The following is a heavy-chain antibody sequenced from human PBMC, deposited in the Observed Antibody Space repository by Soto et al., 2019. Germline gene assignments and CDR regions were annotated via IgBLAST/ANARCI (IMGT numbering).Heavy chain of an antibody. CDR1: GGSFSGYY. CDR2: INHSGST. Sequence: SETLSLTCAVHGGSFSGYYWSWIRQPPGKGLEWIGEINHSGSTNYNPSLKSRVTISVDTSKNQFSLKLSSVTAADTAVYYCARPTNLMTTVTPAFDYWGQGTLVTVSS. D-gene: IGHD4-17*01. CDR3: ARPTNLMTTVTPAFDY. J-gene: IGHJ4*02. V-gene: IGHV4-34*01.